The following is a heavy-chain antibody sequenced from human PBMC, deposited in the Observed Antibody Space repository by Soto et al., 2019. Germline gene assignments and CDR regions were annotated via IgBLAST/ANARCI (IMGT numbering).Heavy chain of an antibody. CDR3: ARDRYGNYYFDY. V-gene: IGHV3-21*01. CDR1: GLPFSSYS. Sequence: PGGSLRLSCPASGLPFSSYSMNWVRQAPGKGLEWVSSISSSSSYIYYADSVKGRFTISRDNAKNSLYLQMNSLRAEDTAVYYCARDRYGNYYFDYWGQGTLVTVSS. D-gene: IGHD4-17*01. CDR2: ISSSSSYI. J-gene: IGHJ4*02.